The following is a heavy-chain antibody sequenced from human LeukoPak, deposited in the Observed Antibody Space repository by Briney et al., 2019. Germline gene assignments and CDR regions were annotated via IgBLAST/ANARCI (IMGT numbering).Heavy chain of an antibody. CDR1: GGSFSGYY. CDR3: ASTPLLADCYDSSGYYYVGY. V-gene: IGHV4-34*01. Sequence: PSETLSLTCAVYGGSFSGYYWSWIRQPPGKGLEWIGEINHSGSTNYNPSLKSRVTISVDTSKNQFSLKLSSVTAADTAVYYCASTPLLADCYDSSGYYYVGYWGQGTLVTVSS. J-gene: IGHJ4*02. CDR2: INHSGST. D-gene: IGHD3-22*01.